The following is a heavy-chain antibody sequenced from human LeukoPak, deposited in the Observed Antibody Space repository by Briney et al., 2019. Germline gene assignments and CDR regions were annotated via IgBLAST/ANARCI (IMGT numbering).Heavy chain of an antibody. D-gene: IGHD4-17*01. CDR2: IYYSGST. V-gene: IGHV4-59*01. CDR3: ARDKGDYGDYYWFDP. J-gene: IGHJ5*02. CDR1: GGSISSYY. Sequence: SETLSLTCTVSGGSISSYYWSWIRQAPGKGLEWIGYIYYSGSTNHNPSLKSRVTISVDTSKNQFSLKLRSVTAADTAVYYCARDKGDYGDYYWFDPWGQGTLVTVSS.